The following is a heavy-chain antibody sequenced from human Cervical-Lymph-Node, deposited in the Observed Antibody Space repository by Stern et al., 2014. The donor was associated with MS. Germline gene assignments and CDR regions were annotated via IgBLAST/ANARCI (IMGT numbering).Heavy chain of an antibody. CDR2: IKQDGSQK. Sequence: EMQLGESGGGLVQPGGSLRLSCAASGFTFSSYWMSWVRRAPGKGLEWGANIKQDGSQKYYVDSVKGRFTISRDNAKNSLYLQMNSLRAEDTAVYYCARKRMTTSFYFDYWGQGTLVTVSS. V-gene: IGHV3-7*01. D-gene: IGHD4-11*01. CDR3: ARKRMTTSFYFDY. J-gene: IGHJ4*02. CDR1: GFTFSSYW.